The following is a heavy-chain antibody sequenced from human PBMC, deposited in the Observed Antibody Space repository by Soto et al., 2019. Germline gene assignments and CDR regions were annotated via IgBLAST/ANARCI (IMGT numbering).Heavy chain of an antibody. CDR3: ARDLRLDSSWYSRCFDP. J-gene: IGHJ5*02. CDR2: IYYSGST. V-gene: IGHV4-61*01. D-gene: IGHD6-13*01. CDR1: GGSVSSGSYY. Sequence: SETLSLTCTVSGGSVSSGSYYWSWIRQPPGKGLEWIGYIYYSGSTNYNPSLKSRVTISVDTSKNQFSLKLSSVTAADTAVYYCARDLRLDSSWYSRCFDPWGQGTLVTVSS.